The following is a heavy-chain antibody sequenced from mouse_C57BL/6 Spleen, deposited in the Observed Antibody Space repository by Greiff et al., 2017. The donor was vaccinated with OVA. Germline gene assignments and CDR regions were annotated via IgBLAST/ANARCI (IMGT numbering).Heavy chain of an antibody. D-gene: IGHD2-4*01. CDR3: AREGYDYDGYFDV. J-gene: IGHJ1*03. CDR1: GYSITSGYD. CDR2: ISYSGTT. Sequence: EVKVEESGPGMVKPSQSLSLTCTVTGYSITSGYDWHWIRHFPGNKLEWMGYISYSGTTNYNPSLKSRISITHDTSKNHFFLKLNSVTTEDTATYYCAREGYDYDGYFDVWGTGTTVTVSS. V-gene: IGHV3-1*01.